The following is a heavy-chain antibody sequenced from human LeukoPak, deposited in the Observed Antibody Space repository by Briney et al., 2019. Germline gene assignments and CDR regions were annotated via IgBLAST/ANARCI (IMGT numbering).Heavy chain of an antibody. Sequence: SETLSLTCAVYGGSFSGYYWSWIRQPPGKGLEWIGEINHSGSTNYNPSLKSRVTISVDTSKNQFSLKLSSVTAADTAVYYCARGTKPKITMVRGALYGMDVWGQGTTVTVSS. CDR3: ARGTKPKITMVRGALYGMDV. J-gene: IGHJ6*02. V-gene: IGHV4-34*01. CDR1: GGSFSGYY. D-gene: IGHD3-10*01. CDR2: INHSGST.